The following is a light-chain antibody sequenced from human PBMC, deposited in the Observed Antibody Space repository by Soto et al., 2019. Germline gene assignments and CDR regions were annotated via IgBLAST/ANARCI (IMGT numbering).Light chain of an antibody. CDR1: SSDVGGYNY. CDR2: DVT. CDR3: CSYGGGYTPLL. J-gene: IGLJ2*01. Sequence: QSALTQPRSVSGSPGQSVTISCTGTSSDVGGYNYVSWYQQHPGQAPKLMIYDVTKRPSGVPDRFSGSKSGNTASLSISGLQAEDEADYYCCSYGGGYTPLLFGGGPSSPS. V-gene: IGLV2-11*01.